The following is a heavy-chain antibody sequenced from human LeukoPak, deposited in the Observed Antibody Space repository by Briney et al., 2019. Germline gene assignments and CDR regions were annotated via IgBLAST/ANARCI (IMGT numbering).Heavy chain of an antibody. CDR3: ARYDSSGYYYDH. V-gene: IGHV4-59*01. Sequence: GSLRLSCAASGFTFSSYAMSWIRQPPGKGLEWIGYIYYSGNTNYNPSLKSRVTISVDTSKNQFSLKLSSVTAADTAVYHCARYDSSGYYYDHWGQGTLVTVSS. D-gene: IGHD3-22*01. J-gene: IGHJ5*02. CDR2: IYYSGNT. CDR1: GFTFSSYA.